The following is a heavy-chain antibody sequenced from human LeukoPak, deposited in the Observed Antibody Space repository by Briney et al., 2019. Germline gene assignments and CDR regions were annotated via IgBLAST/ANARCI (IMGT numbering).Heavy chain of an antibody. CDR2: IYNSGNT. Sequence: PSETLSLTCTVSGGSVTSTYYYWGWIRQPPGKGLEWIGNIYNSGNTYYNPSLKGRVTKSLDTSKNQFSLTLTSVTAADTAVYYSASSGSYSFHAFDIWGQGTMVTVSS. V-gene: IGHV4-39*07. J-gene: IGHJ3*02. CDR1: GGSVTSTYYY. D-gene: IGHD1-26*01. CDR3: ASSGSYSFHAFDI.